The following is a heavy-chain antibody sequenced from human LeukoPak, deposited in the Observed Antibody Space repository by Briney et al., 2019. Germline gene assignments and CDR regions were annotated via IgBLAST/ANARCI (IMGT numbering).Heavy chain of an antibody. J-gene: IGHJ4*02. Sequence: GGSLRLSCAASGFTFDDYAMHWVRQAPGKGLEWFSGISWNSGSIGYADSVKGRFTISRDNAKNSLYLQMNSLRAEDTALYYCAKDSSAAAAGFTLADYWGQGTLVTVSS. CDR2: ISWNSGSI. CDR3: AKDSSAAAAGFTLADY. D-gene: IGHD6-13*01. V-gene: IGHV3-9*01. CDR1: GFTFDDYA.